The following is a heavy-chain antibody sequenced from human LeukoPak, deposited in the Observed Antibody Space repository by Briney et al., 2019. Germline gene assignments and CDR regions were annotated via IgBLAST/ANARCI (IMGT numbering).Heavy chain of an antibody. Sequence: SETLSLTCTVSGYSISSGYYWGWIRQPPGKGLEWIGSIYHSGSTYYNPSLKSRVTISVDTSKNQFSLKLSSVTAADTAVYYCARVSGYCSGGSCYGYFDYWGQGTLVTVSS. CDR3: ARVSGYCSGGSCYGYFDY. CDR2: IYHSGST. V-gene: IGHV4-38-2*02. J-gene: IGHJ4*02. CDR1: GYSISSGYY. D-gene: IGHD2-15*01.